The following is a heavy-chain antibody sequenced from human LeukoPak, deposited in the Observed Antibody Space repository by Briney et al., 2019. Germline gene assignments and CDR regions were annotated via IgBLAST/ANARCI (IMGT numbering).Heavy chain of an antibody. CDR2: IYSSQYT. Sequence: SETLSLSCTVSGDSFDNSYCWTWVRQPPGKRPEWIGTIYSSQYTYYHRSLRSRATISADTPSNLFSLKLISVTAADTAVYYCARGSDDYKLGNHWGHGTLVTVSS. CDR1: GDSFDNSYC. CDR3: ARGSDDYKLGNH. V-gene: IGHV4-39*01. J-gene: IGHJ5*02. D-gene: IGHD5-24*01.